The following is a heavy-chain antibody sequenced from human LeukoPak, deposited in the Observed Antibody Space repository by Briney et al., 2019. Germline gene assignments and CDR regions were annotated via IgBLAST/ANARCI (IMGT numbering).Heavy chain of an antibody. J-gene: IGHJ6*03. V-gene: IGHV3-23*01. D-gene: IGHD4-17*01. Sequence: GGSLRLSCAASGFTFSRYWMSWAPQPPGKGREGASSVRVDGHTTFYADSVKGRFTISRDNSKNTLYLQMNSLRAEDTAVYYCVTAPYGDYYYYMDVWGKGTTVTISS. CDR3: VTAPYGDYYYYMDV. CDR1: GFTFSRYW. CDR2: VRVDGHTT.